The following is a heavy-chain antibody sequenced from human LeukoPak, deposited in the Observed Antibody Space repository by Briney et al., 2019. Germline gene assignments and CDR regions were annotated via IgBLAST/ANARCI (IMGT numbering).Heavy chain of an antibody. CDR2: IKQDGSEK. CDR1: GFAFSSYW. J-gene: IGHJ4*02. Sequence: GGALRLSCAAPGFAFSSYWMSWVRQAPGKGLEWVANIKQDGSEKYYVDSVKGRFTISRDNAKNSLYLQMNSLRAEDTAVYYCARATPLYYFDYWGQGTLVTVSS. V-gene: IGHV3-7*04. CDR3: ARATPLYYFDY.